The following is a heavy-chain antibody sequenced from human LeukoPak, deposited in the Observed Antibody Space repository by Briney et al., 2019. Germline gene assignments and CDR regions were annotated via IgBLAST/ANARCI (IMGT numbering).Heavy chain of an antibody. CDR3: AREDCDATSCYWGIIY. J-gene: IGHJ4*02. V-gene: IGHV3-7*01. CDR1: GFTVSSNY. Sequence: GGSLRLSCAASGFTVSSNYMSWVRQAPGKGLEWVANIKPDGGEKYYVDSVKGRFTISRDNAKTSVYLQMNSLRAEDTAVYYCAREDCDATSCYWGIIYWGQGTLVTVSS. D-gene: IGHD2-2*01. CDR2: IKPDGGEK.